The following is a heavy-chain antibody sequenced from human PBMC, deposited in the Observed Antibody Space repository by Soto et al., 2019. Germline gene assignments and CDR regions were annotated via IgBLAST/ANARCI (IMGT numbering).Heavy chain of an antibody. CDR2: IDGGGYT. D-gene: IGHD6-19*01. CDR3: AKGGVAGYWPYYHGMDV. CDR1: GFIVSRNY. V-gene: IGHV3-53*02. J-gene: IGHJ6*02. Sequence: EVQLVETGGGLIQPGGSLRLSCAASGFIVSRNYMYWVRQAPGKGLEWVSVIDGGGYTYYADSVKGRFTISRDNSKNRLYLQMNSLTVEDTAVYFCAKGGVAGYWPYYHGMDVWGQGTTVTVS.